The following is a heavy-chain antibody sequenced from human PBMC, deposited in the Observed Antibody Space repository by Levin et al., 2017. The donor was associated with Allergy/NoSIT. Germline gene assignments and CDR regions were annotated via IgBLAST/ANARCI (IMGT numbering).Heavy chain of an antibody. V-gene: IGHV2-5*02. Sequence: GSGPTLVKPTQTLTLTCSFSGFSFSSIGVGVGWIRQPPGKALEWLAHIYWDGDVRYRTSLKSRLTVTKDTSKNQVVLTLANADPVDSATYYCAVYNYYASGTYYHYFDHWGPGTLVTVSS. CDR1: GFSFSSIGVG. CDR2: IYWDGDV. CDR3: AVYNYYASGTYYHYFDH. D-gene: IGHD3-10*01. J-gene: IGHJ4*02.